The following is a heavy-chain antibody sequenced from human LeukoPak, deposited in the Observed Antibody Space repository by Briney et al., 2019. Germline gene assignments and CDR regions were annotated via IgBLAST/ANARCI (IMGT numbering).Heavy chain of an antibody. CDR3: AKDSSSWIYNWFDP. D-gene: IGHD6-13*01. CDR2: ISWNSGSI. Sequence: GGSLRLSCAASGFTFTDYSMNWVRQAPGKGLEWVSGISWNSGSIGYADSVKGRFTISRDNAKNSLYLQMNSLRAEDTALYYCAKDSSSWIYNWFDPWGQGTLVTVSS. J-gene: IGHJ5*02. V-gene: IGHV3-9*01. CDR1: GFTFTDYS.